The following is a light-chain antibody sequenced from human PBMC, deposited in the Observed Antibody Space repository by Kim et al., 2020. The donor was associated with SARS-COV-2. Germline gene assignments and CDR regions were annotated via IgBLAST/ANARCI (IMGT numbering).Light chain of an antibody. V-gene: IGLV1-47*01. Sequence: GERVTISFSGSSPNIGSNYGYWYQQLPGTAPKLLIYRNNQRPSGVPDRFSGSKSGTSASLAISGLRSEDEADYYCAAWDDSLSGRVFGGGTKLTVL. CDR1: SPNIGSNY. CDR3: AAWDDSLSGRV. CDR2: RNN. J-gene: IGLJ3*02.